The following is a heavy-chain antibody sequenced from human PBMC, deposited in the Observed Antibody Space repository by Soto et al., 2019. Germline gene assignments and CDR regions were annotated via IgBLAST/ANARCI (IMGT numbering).Heavy chain of an antibody. J-gene: IGHJ4*02. CDR3: AREVVTTQWYFDN. Sequence: VAVTSSNGAIQYYAHFVKGRFTISRDNSKNTLYLQMNSLRPEDTAVYYCAREVVTTQWYFDNWGQGIPVIVSS. CDR2: TSSNGAIQ. V-gene: IGHV3-30-3*01. D-gene: IGHD6-19*01.